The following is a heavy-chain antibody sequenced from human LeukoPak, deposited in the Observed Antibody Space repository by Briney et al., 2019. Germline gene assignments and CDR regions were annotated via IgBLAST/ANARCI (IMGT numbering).Heavy chain of an antibody. V-gene: IGHV1-2*02. CDR3: ARGDSTYYYDSSGYNRMGY. D-gene: IGHD3-22*01. CDR1: GYTFTGYY. J-gene: IGHJ4*02. Sequence: ASVKVSCKPSGYTFTGYYIHWVRHAPGQGLEWGGWINPNSGGINYAQKFQGRVTMTRDKSISTAYMEMSRLRSDDTAVYYCARGDSTYYYDSSGYNRMGYWGQGTLVTVSS. CDR2: INPNSGGI.